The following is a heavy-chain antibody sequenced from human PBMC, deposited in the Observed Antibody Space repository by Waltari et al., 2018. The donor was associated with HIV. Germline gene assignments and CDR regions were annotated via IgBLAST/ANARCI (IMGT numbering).Heavy chain of an antibody. CDR1: GFTLNNVW. CDR2: IRTKGDGGAT. J-gene: IGHJ4*02. V-gene: IGHV3-15*01. D-gene: IGHD3-10*01. CDR3: TSEEDYGSGSHFDY. Sequence: EVQLVESGGDLLKPGGCLRLSCAASGFTLNNVWMSWVRQAPGKGLEWVGRIRTKGDGGATDYAAAVKGRFTISRDDSKNTVYLQMNSLKIEDTAVYYCTSEEDYGSGSHFDYWGQGTLVTVSS.